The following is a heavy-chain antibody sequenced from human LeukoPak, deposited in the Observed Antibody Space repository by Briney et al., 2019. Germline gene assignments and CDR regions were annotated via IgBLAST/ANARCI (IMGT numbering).Heavy chain of an antibody. V-gene: IGHV3-7*02. CDR3: AGSWFYRDYFEY. Sequence: SGGSLRLSCAASGFTFSSYWMSWVRQAPGKGLEWVANIKQDGSDKYYVDSVKGRFTISRDNSKNTLYLQMNSLRVEDTAVYYCAGSWFYRDYFEYWGQGTLVTVSS. J-gene: IGHJ4*02. CDR2: IKQDGSDK. D-gene: IGHD3-10*01. CDR1: GFTFSSYW.